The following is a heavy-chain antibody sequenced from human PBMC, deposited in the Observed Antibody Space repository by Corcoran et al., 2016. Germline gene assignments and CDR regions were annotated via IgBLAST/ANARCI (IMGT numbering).Heavy chain of an antibody. V-gene: IGHV1-46*01. CDR2: INPSGGST. D-gene: IGHD6-6*01. Sequence: QVQLVQSGAEVKKPGASVKVSCKASGYTFTSYYMHWVRQAPGQGLEWMGIINPSGGSTSYAQKFQGRVTMTRDTSTSTVYMELSSLRSEDTAVYYGAGAPQLEAGLVDYWGQGTLVTVSS. J-gene: IGHJ4*02. CDR3: AGAPQLEAGLVDY. CDR1: GYTFTSYY.